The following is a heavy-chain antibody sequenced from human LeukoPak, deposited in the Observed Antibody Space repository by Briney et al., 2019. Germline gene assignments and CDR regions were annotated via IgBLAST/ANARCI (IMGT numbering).Heavy chain of an antibody. V-gene: IGHV3-23*01. CDR1: GFTFSSYG. D-gene: IGHD4-17*01. CDR3: ARAVGGDNDL. J-gene: IGHJ4*02. CDR2: ISGSGGST. Sequence: PGGSLRLSCAASGFTFSSYGMSWVRQAPGKGLEWVSAISGSGGSTYYADSVKGRFTISRDNAKNSVFLQMNSLRAEDTAVYYCARAVGGDNDLWGQGTLVTVSS.